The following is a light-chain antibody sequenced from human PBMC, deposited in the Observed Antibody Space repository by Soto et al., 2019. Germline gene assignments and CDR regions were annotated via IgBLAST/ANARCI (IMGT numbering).Light chain of an antibody. V-gene: IGKV1D-12*01. CDR1: QDIRTW. CDR2: AAS. CDR3: QEANSFPLT. J-gene: IGKJ4*01. Sequence: DIQMTQSPSSVSASVGDRVTITCRASQDIRTWLAWYQQRPGRAPKLLSYAASSLHCGVPSRFRGSGSGTEFTLTIRSLQPEDFATDYCQEANSFPLTFGGGTKVEIK.